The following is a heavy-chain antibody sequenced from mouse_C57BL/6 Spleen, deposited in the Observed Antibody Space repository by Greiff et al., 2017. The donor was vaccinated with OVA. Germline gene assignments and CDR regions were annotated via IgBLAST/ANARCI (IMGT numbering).Heavy chain of an antibody. V-gene: IGHV1-82*01. Sequence: VQLVESGPELVKPGASVKISCKASGYAFSSSWMNWVKQRPGKGLEWIGRIYPGDGDTNYNGKFKGKATLTADKSSSTAYMQLSSLTSEDSAVYFCARDGSSQFAYWGQGTLVTVSA. J-gene: IGHJ3*01. D-gene: IGHD1-1*01. CDR1: GYAFSSSW. CDR3: ARDGSSQFAY. CDR2: IYPGDGDT.